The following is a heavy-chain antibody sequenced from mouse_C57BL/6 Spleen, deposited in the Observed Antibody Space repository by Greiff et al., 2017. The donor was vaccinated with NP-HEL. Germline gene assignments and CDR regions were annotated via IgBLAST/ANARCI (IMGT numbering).Heavy chain of an antibody. J-gene: IGHJ1*03. D-gene: IGHD1-1*01. CDR1: GYSITSGYY. CDR2: ISYDGSN. Sequence: DVQLQESGPGLVKPSQSLSLTCSVTGYSITSGYYWNWIRQFPGNKLEWMGYISYDGSNNYNPSLKNRISITRDTSKNQFFLKLNSVTTEDTATYYCARGDTTVDFDVWGTGTTVTVSS. CDR3: ARGDTTVDFDV. V-gene: IGHV3-6*01.